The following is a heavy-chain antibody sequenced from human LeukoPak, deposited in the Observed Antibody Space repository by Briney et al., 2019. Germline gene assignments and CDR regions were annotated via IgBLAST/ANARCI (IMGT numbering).Heavy chain of an antibody. CDR2: IIPIFGTA. Sequence: ASVKVSCKASGGTFSSYAISWVRQAPGQGREGMGGIIPIFGTANYAQKSQGRVTITRDESTSTAYMELSSLRSEDTAVYYCARGRLHPEYYFDYWGQGTLVTVSS. CDR3: ARGRLHPEYYFDY. J-gene: IGHJ4*02. V-gene: IGHV1-69*05. CDR1: GGTFSSYA. D-gene: IGHD2-15*01.